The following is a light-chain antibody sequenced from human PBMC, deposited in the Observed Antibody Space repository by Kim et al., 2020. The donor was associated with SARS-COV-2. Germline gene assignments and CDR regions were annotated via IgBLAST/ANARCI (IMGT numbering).Light chain of an antibody. CDR1: SLRTYY. CDR3: NSRDNSGDHVV. CDR2: GKN. J-gene: IGLJ2*01. V-gene: IGLV3-19*01. Sequence: SSELTQDPAVSVALGQTVRITCQGDSLRTYYATWYQQRPGQAPRVVIYGKNNRPSGIPDRFSGSSSRNTASLTVTGAQAVDEADYYCNSRDNSGDHVVFG.